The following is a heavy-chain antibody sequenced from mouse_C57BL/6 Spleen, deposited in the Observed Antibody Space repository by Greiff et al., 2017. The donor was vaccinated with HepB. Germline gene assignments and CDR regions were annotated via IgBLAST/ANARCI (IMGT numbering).Heavy chain of an antibody. V-gene: IGHV5-4*01. D-gene: IGHD6-1*01. Sequence: EVKLMESGGGLVKPGGSLKLSCAASGFTFSSYAMSWVRQTPEKRLEWVATISDGGSYTYYPDNVKGRFTISRDNAKNNLYLQMSHLKSEDTAMYYCARDGGHNGQFAYWGQGTLVTVSA. J-gene: IGHJ3*01. CDR2: ISDGGSYT. CDR3: ARDGGHNGQFAY. CDR1: GFTFSSYA.